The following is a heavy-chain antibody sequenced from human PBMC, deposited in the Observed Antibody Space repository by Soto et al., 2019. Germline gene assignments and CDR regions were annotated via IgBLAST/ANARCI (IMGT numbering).Heavy chain of an antibody. CDR3: ALGYCSSTSCYTTYYYYYGMDV. V-gene: IGHV1-69*01. Sequence: QVQLVQSGAEVKKPGSSVKVSCTASGGTFSSYAISWVRQAPGQGLEWMGGIIPIFGTANYAQKFQGRVTITADESTSTAYMELSSLRSEDTAVYYCALGYCSSTSCYTTYYYYYGMDVWGQGTTVTVSS. J-gene: IGHJ6*02. CDR2: IIPIFGTA. D-gene: IGHD2-2*02. CDR1: GGTFSSYA.